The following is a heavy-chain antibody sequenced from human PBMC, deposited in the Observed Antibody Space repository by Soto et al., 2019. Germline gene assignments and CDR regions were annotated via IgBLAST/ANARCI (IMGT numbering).Heavy chain of an antibody. J-gene: IGHJ4*02. V-gene: IGHV4-4*07. Sequence: QVQLQESGPGLVKPSETLSLTCTVSGGSISSYYWSWIRQPAGKGLEWIGRIYTSGSTNYNPSLKSRVTMSVDTSKNQFSLKLSSVTAADTAVYYCARGSVIGYCSGGSCSRGPFDYWGQGTLVTVSS. D-gene: IGHD2-15*01. CDR1: GGSISSYY. CDR3: ARGSVIGYCSGGSCSRGPFDY. CDR2: IYTSGST.